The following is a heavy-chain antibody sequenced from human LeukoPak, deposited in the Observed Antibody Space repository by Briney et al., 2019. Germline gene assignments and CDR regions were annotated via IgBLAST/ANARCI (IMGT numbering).Heavy chain of an antibody. CDR3: ARELDSYYYDSSGAFDI. CDR1: GGSISSYY. Sequence: SETLSLTCTVSGGSISSYYWSWIRQPPGKGLEWIGYIYYSGSTNYNPSLKSRVTISVDTSKNQFSLKLSSVTAADTAVYYCARELDSYYYDSSGAFDIWGQGTMVTVSS. J-gene: IGHJ3*02. V-gene: IGHV4-59*01. CDR2: IYYSGST. D-gene: IGHD3-22*01.